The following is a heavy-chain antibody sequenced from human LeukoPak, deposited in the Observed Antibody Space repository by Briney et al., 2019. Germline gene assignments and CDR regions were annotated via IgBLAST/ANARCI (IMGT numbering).Heavy chain of an antibody. V-gene: IGHV3-23*01. D-gene: IGHD6-19*01. J-gene: IGHJ4*02. CDR3: ANEQWLEIDY. Sequence: GGTLRLSCAASGFTFSSYAMSWVRQAPGKGLEWVSAISGSGGSTYYADSVKGRFTIPRDNSKNTLYLQMNSLRAEDTAVYYCANEQWLEIDYWGQGTLVTVSS. CDR2: ISGSGGST. CDR1: GFTFSSYA.